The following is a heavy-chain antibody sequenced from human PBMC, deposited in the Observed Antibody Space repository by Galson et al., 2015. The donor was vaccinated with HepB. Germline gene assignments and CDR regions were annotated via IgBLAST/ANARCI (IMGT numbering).Heavy chain of an antibody. CDR1: GDSFNSYA. CDR3: ARDRAHYYDTSGYSGAFDI. Sequence: SVKVSCKASGDSFNSYAMNWIRQAPGQGLEWMGGIIPMFDTPIYAQRFQDRATITADKSTGTVYLDMSSLSFGDTAVYYCARDRAHYYDTSGYSGAFDIWGQGTMVTVSS. D-gene: IGHD3-22*01. CDR2: IIPMFDTP. J-gene: IGHJ3*02. V-gene: IGHV1-69*06.